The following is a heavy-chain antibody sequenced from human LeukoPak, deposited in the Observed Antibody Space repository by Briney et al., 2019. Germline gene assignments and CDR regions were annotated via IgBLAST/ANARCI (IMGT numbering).Heavy chain of an antibody. D-gene: IGHD4/OR15-4a*01. Sequence: PSETLSLTCTVSGGSISSSSYYWGWIRQPPGKGLEWIGSIYYSGSTYYNPSLRSRVTISVDTSNNHFSLKLSSVTAADTAVYYCARVDYGYARYFDYWGQGTLVTVSS. CDR3: ARVDYGYARYFDY. CDR2: IYYSGST. V-gene: IGHV4-39*02. CDR1: GGSISSSSYY. J-gene: IGHJ4*02.